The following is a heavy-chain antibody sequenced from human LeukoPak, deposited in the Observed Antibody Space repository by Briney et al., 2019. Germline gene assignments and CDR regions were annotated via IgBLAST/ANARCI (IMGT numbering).Heavy chain of an antibody. J-gene: IGHJ5*02. CDR1: GGSISSYY. Sequence: SETLSLTCTVSGGSISSYYWSWIRQPAGKGLEWIGRIYTSGSTNYNPSLKSRVTMSVDTSKNQFSLKLSSVTAADTAVYYCARDQRARYCSGGSCYNSEFVNWFDPWGQGTLVTVSS. D-gene: IGHD2-15*01. CDR2: IYTSGST. CDR3: ARDQRARYCSGGSCYNSEFVNWFDP. V-gene: IGHV4-4*07.